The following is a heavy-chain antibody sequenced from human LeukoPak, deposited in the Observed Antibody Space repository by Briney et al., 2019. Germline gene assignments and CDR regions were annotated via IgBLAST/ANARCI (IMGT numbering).Heavy chain of an antibody. D-gene: IGHD2-15*01. Sequence: PGGPLRLSCSASGFTFSSYGMQWVRQAPGKGLEYVSAISSDGGSTYYADSVKGRFTISRDNTKNTLYVQMSSLRAEDTAVYYCVKCSGGSCYKPIDIWGQGTMVTVSS. V-gene: IGHV3-64*05. CDR3: VKCSGGSCYKPIDI. CDR2: ISSDGGST. CDR1: GFTFSSYG. J-gene: IGHJ3*02.